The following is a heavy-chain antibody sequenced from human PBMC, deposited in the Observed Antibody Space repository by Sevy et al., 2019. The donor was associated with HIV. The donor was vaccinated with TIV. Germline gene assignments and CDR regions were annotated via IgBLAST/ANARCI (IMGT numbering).Heavy chain of an antibody. D-gene: IGHD5-18*01. CDR1: GFTFSSYS. CDR3: ARDPPTYSYGTFDY. J-gene: IGHJ4*02. V-gene: IGHV3-21*01. Sequence: GGSLRLSCAASGFTFSSYSMNWVRQAPGKGLEWVSSISSSSSYIYYAYSVKGRFTISRDNAKNSLYLQMNSLRAEDTAVYYCARDPPTYSYGTFDYWGKGNLVTVSS. CDR2: ISSSSSYI.